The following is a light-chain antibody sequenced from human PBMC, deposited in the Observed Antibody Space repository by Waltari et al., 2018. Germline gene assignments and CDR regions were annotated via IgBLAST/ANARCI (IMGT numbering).Light chain of an antibody. CDR2: DVT. Sequence: QSARTQPRSVSGSPGQSVTISCTGTSSAVGGYNYVSWYQQHPGKAPKLMIYDVTKRPEGVPDRFAGSKSGNTASLTISGLQAEDEADYSCCSYAGSYTFVVGTGTKVTVL. V-gene: IGLV2-11*01. J-gene: IGLJ1*01. CDR1: SSAVGGYNY. CDR3: CSYAGSYTFV.